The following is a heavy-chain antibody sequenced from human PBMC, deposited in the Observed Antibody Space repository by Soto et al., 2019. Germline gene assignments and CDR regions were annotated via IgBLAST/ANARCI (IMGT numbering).Heavy chain of an antibody. V-gene: IGHV3-11*01. CDR3: ARVSWREKYGMDV. CDR2: ITFSGNTV. J-gene: IGHJ6*02. CDR1: GFTFSDSY. Sequence: GSLRLSCAASGFTFSDSYMSWIRQAPGKGLEWISYITFSGNTVYYADSLKGRFTISRDNAKNSLYLQMNRLRAEDTAVYYCARVSWREKYGMDVWGQGXTVTVYS.